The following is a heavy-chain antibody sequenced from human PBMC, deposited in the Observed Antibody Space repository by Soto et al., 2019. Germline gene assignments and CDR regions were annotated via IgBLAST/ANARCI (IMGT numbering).Heavy chain of an antibody. Sequence: SETLSLTCTVSGGSISSGGYYWSWIRQHPGKGLEWIGYIYYSGSTYYNPSLKSRVTISVDTSKNQFSLKLSSVTAADTAVYYCARVGEGTAMVMNWFDPWGQGTLVTVSS. CDR2: IYYSGST. CDR1: GGSISSGGYY. CDR3: ARVGEGTAMVMNWFDP. D-gene: IGHD5-18*01. V-gene: IGHV4-31*03. J-gene: IGHJ5*02.